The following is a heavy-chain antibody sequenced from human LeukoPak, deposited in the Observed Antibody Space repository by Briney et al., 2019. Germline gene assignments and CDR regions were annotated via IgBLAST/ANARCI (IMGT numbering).Heavy chain of an antibody. J-gene: IGHJ4*02. V-gene: IGHV4-39*01. CDR3: ARVVGANTGLDY. CDR2: IYYSGST. Sequence: PETLSLTCTVSGGSISSSSYYWGWIRQPPGKGLEWIGSIYYSGSTYYNPSLKSRVTISVDTSKNQFSLKLSSVTAADTAVYYCARVVGANTGLDYWGQGTLVTVSS. D-gene: IGHD1-26*01. CDR1: GGSISSSSYY.